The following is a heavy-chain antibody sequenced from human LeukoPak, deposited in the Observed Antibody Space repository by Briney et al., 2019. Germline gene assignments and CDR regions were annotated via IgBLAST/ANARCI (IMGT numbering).Heavy chain of an antibody. D-gene: IGHD3-10*01. CDR2: INPSGGST. Sequence: ASVKVSCKASGYTFTSYYMHWVRQAPGQGLEWIGIINPSGGSTSYAQKFQGRVTMTRDTSTSTVYMELSSLRSEDTAVYYCAREGANRYGSGSYYGANWFDPWAREPWSPSPQ. CDR3: AREGANRYGSGSYYGANWFDP. J-gene: IGHJ5*02. V-gene: IGHV1-46*01. CDR1: GYTFTSYY.